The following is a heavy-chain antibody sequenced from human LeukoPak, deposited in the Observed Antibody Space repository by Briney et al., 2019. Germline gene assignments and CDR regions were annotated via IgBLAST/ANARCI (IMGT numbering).Heavy chain of an antibody. Sequence: SQTLSLTCALSGDIVSSNSAAWNWIRQSPSRGLEWLGRTYYRSKWYNDYAVSVKSRITINPDTSKNQFSLQLNSVTPEDTAVYYCARVSRGYNWNSNWFDPWGQGTLVTVSS. V-gene: IGHV6-1*01. CDR2: TYYRSKWYN. CDR1: GDIVSSNSAA. J-gene: IGHJ5*02. D-gene: IGHD1-7*01. CDR3: ARVSRGYNWNSNWFDP.